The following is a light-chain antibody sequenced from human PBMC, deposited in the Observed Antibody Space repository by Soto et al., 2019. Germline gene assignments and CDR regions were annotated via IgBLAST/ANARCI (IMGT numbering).Light chain of an antibody. CDR3: SSYTSNVTPVV. V-gene: IGLV2-14*01. CDR1: GSDVGAYNY. Sequence: QSALTQPASVSGSPGQSITISCTGTGSDVGAYNYVSWYQQHPGKSPKLMIFEVTNRPSGVSNRFSGSKSGNTASLTISELQAEDEADYYCSSYTSNVTPVVFGGGTKLTVL. CDR2: EVT. J-gene: IGLJ2*01.